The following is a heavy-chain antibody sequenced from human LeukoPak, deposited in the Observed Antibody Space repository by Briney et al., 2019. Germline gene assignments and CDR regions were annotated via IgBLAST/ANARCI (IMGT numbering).Heavy chain of an antibody. D-gene: IGHD4-23*01. V-gene: IGHV1-18*01. J-gene: IGHJ4*02. CDR1: GYTFTSYG. CDR2: ISAYNGNT. Sequence: GASAKVSCKASGYTFTSYGISWVRQAPGQGLEWMGWISAYNGNTNYAQKFQGRVTMTTDTSTSTAHMELWSLRSDDTAVYYCARQGYSGHSQGAADYWGQGTLVTVSS. CDR3: ARQGYSGHSQGAADY.